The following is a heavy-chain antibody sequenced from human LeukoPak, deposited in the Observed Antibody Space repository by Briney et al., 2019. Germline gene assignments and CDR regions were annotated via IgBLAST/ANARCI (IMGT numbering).Heavy chain of an antibody. CDR3: ARGRQKRSGVVVAAVDY. Sequence: GGSLRLSCAASGFTFSSYAMSWVRQAPGKGLEWVSAISGSGGSTYYADSVKGRFTISRDDSKNTLYLQMNSLRTEDTAVYYCARGRQKRSGVVVAAVDYWGQGTLVTVSS. D-gene: IGHD2-15*01. CDR2: ISGSGGST. J-gene: IGHJ4*02. CDR1: GFTFSSYA. V-gene: IGHV3-23*01.